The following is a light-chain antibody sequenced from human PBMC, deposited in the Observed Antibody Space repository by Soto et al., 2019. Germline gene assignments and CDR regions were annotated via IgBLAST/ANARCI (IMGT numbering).Light chain of an antibody. CDR1: SSDVGSYNY. V-gene: IGLV2-8*01. CDR2: EVS. J-gene: IGLJ1*01. CDR3: TSYAGSNNPDV. Sequence: QSALTQPASASGSPGQSVTISCTGTSSDVGSYNYVSWYQQYPGKAPKLMIYEVSKRPSGVPDRFSGSKSGNTASLTVSGLQAEDEADYYCTSYAGSNNPDVFGTGTKVTVL.